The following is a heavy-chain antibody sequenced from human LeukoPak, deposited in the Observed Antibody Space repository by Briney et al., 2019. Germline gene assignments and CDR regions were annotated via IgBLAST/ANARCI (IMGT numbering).Heavy chain of an antibody. CDR1: GFTFSGYW. D-gene: IGHD5-12*01. CDR2: IKQDGSEK. V-gene: IGHV3-7*01. CDR3: ARGRGPSENYMDV. J-gene: IGHJ6*03. Sequence: GGSLRLSCAASGFTFSGYWMSWVRQAPGKGLEWVANIKQDGSEKYYVDSVKGRFTISRDNAKNSLYLQMNSLRAEDTAVYYCARGRGPSENYMDVWGKGTTVTVSS.